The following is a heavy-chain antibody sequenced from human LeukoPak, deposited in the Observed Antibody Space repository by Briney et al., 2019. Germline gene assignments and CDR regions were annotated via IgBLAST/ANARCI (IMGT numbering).Heavy chain of an antibody. Sequence: QSGGSLRLSCAASGFTFSSYWMSWVRQAPGKGLEWVANIKQDGSEKYYVDSVKGRFTISRDNAKNSLYLQMNSLRAEDTAVYYCARGSLGRWVGAPNWGQGTLVTVSS. CDR1: GFTFSSYW. V-gene: IGHV3-7*01. CDR3: ARGSLGRWVGAPN. D-gene: IGHD1-26*01. J-gene: IGHJ1*01. CDR2: IKQDGSEK.